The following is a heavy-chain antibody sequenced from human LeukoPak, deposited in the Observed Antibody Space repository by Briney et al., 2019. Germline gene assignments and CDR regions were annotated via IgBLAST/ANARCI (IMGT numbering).Heavy chain of an antibody. D-gene: IGHD6-13*01. J-gene: IGHJ4*02. Sequence: GGSLRLSCAASGFTFSSYAMNWVRQAPGKGLEWVSGIRGSGDTTYYADSVKGRRFTISRDNSKNTLYLQMNSVRAEDTAVYYCAKSTSSWERVDYWGQGTLVTVSS. CDR3: AKSTSSWERVDY. CDR2: IRGSGDTT. CDR1: GFTFSSYA. V-gene: IGHV3-23*01.